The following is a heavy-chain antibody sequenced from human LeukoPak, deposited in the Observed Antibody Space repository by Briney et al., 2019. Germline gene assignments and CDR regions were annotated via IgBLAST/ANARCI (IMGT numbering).Heavy chain of an antibody. V-gene: IGHV1-2*02. J-gene: IGHJ4*02. CDR3: ARDNIAAAAVDY. CDR1: GYTFTSYG. D-gene: IGHD6-13*01. Sequence: ASVKVSCKASGYTFTSYGINWVRQAPGQGLEWMGWINPNSGGTNYAQKFQGRVTMTRDTSISTAYMELSRLRSDDTAVYYCARDNIAAAAVDYWGQGTLVTVSS. CDR2: INPNSGGT.